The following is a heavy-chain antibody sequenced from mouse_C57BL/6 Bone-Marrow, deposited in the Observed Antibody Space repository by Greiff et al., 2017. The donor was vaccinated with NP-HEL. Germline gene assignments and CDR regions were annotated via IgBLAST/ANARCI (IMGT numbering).Heavy chain of an antibody. D-gene: IGHD1-1*01. CDR3: ARGVITTVVEGYFDV. CDR1: GYTFTSYW. J-gene: IGHJ1*03. Sequence: QVQLKQPGTELVKPGASVKLSCKASGYTFTSYWMHWVKQRPGQGLEWIGNINPSNGGTNYNEKFKSKATLTVDKSSSTAYMQLSSLTSEDSAVYYCARGVITTVVEGYFDVWGTGTTVTVSS. V-gene: IGHV1-53*01. CDR2: INPSNGGT.